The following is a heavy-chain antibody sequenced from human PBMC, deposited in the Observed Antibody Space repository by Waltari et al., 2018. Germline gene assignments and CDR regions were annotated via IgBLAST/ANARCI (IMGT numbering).Heavy chain of an antibody. CDR1: GFTFTSSA. CDR2: IVVGSGNT. D-gene: IGHD3-16*01. Sequence: QMQLVQSGPEVKKPGTSVKVSCKASGFTFTSSAMQWVRQARGQRLEWIGWIVVGSGNTNYAQKFQERVTLTRDMSTSTAYMELSSLRSEDTAVYYCAALPTMITSGDYFDYWGQGTLVTVSS. CDR3: AALPTMITSGDYFDY. V-gene: IGHV1-58*02. J-gene: IGHJ4*02.